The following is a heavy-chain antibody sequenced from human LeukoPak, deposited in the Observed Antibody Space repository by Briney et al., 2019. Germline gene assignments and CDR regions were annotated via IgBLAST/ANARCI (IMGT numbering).Heavy chain of an antibody. V-gene: IGHV3-33*01. Sequence: GGSLRLSCAASGFSFRSNAMRWVRQAPGKGLEWLAIIWYDGSEKYSADSVKGRFTISRDNSKNTLYLEMNSLRSDDTAVYYCARGGLSARPDYWGQGTLVTVSS. J-gene: IGHJ4*02. CDR2: IWYDGSEK. CDR3: ARGGLSARPDY. D-gene: IGHD6-6*01. CDR1: GFSFRSNA.